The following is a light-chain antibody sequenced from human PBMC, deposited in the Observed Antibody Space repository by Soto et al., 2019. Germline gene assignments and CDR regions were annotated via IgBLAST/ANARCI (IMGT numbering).Light chain of an antibody. CDR3: QQSYSTPYT. CDR2: ATS. Sequence: DMQLTQSPPSLSASVGDRVTITCRARQSIGNFLHWYQQQPGKAPRLLIYATSSLQSGVPSRFSGSGSGTDFTLTISSLQPEDFATYYCQQSYSTPYTFGQGTKLEI. J-gene: IGKJ2*01. V-gene: IGKV1-39*01. CDR1: QSIGNF.